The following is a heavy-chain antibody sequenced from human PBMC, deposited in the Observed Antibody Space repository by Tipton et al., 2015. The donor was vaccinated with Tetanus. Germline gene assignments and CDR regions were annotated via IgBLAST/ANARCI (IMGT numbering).Heavy chain of an antibody. CDR1: GYIFTGYF. D-gene: IGHD2-2*01. V-gene: IGHV1-2*02. J-gene: IGHJ4*02. CDR3: TRGSSRQLPFDK. CDR2: INPNTDDT. Sequence: QLVQSGPEVKQPGASVRVSCKASGYIFTGYFIHWVRQAPGKGLEWTGWINPNTDDTNFAQKFQGRVTMTRDKSISTAYMELSGLRSDDTAVYFCTRGSSRQLPFDKWGQGSLIRVSS.